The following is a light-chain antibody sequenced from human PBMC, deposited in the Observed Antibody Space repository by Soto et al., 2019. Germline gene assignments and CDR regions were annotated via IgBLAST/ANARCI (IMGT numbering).Light chain of an antibody. J-gene: IGKJ1*01. CDR1: QSISSY. CDR3: QQFRT. Sequence: DIQMTQSPSSLSASVGDRFTITCRASQSISSYLNWYQQKPGKAPKLLIYAASSLQSGVPSRFSGSGSGTDFTLTISSLQPEDFATYYCQQFRTFGQGTKVDIK. V-gene: IGKV1-39*01. CDR2: AAS.